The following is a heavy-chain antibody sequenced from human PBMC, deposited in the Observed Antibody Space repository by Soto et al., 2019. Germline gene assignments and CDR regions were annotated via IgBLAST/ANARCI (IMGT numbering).Heavy chain of an antibody. CDR3: ARAGIAGIMVRGPGFSY. CDR1: GYTFTSYY. V-gene: IGHV1-46*01. Sequence: QVQLVQSGAEVKKPGASVKVSCKASGYTFTSYYMHWVRQAPGQGLEWMGIINPSGGSTSYAQKFQGRVTMTRDTSTSTVYMELSSLRSEDTAVYYCARAGIAGIMVRGPGFSYWGQGTLVTVSS. D-gene: IGHD6-13*01. J-gene: IGHJ4*02. CDR2: INPSGGST.